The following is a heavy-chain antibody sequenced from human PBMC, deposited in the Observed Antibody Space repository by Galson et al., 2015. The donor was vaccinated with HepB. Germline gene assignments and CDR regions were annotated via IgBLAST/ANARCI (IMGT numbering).Heavy chain of an antibody. V-gene: IGHV1-3*01. CDR2: INAGNGNT. CDR3: ARDYDHVWGD. CDR1: GYTFTSYA. J-gene: IGHJ4*02. Sequence: SVKVSCKASGYTFTSYAMHWVRQAPGQRLEWMGWINAGNGNTKYSQKFQGRVTMTADTSTSTAYMELRSLRSDDTAVYYCARDYDHVWGDWGQGTLVTVSS. D-gene: IGHD3-16*01.